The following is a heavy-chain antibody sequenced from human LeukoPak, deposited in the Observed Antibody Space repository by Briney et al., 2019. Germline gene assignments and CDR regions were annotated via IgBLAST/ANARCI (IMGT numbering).Heavy chain of an antibody. V-gene: IGHV3-30-3*01. D-gene: IGHD5-18*01. Sequence: GGSLRLSCAASGFTFSSYAMHWVRQAPGKGLEWVAVISYDGSNKYYADSVKGRFTISRDNSKNTLYLQMNSLRAEDTAVYYCARGWGGDTAPHFDYWGQGTLVTVSS. CDR3: ARGWGGDTAPHFDY. CDR2: ISYDGSNK. CDR1: GFTFSSYA. J-gene: IGHJ4*02.